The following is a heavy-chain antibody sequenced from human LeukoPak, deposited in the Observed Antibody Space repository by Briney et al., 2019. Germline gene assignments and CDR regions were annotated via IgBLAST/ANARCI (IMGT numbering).Heavy chain of an antibody. V-gene: IGHV3-49*03. D-gene: IGHD3-10*01. Sequence: PGGSLRLSCTASGFTFGDYAMSWFRQAPGKGLEWVGFIRSKAYGGTTEYAASVKGRFTISRDDSKSIAYLQMNSLKTEDTTVYYCTRDSPYRYYGSGSYYHWGQGTLVTVSS. J-gene: IGHJ5*02. CDR2: IRSKAYGGTT. CDR1: GFTFGDYA. CDR3: TRDSPYRYYGSGSYYH.